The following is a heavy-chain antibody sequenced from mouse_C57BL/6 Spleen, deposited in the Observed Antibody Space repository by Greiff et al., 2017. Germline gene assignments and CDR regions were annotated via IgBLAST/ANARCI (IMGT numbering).Heavy chain of an antibody. CDR2: IYPGDGDT. CDR1: GYAFSSSW. D-gene: IGHD1-1*01. CDR3: ARAYVGAMDY. Sequence: QVQLKESGPELVKPGASVKISCKASGYAFSSSWMNWVKQRPGKGLEWIGRIYPGDGDTNYNGKFKGKATLTADKSSSTAYMQLSSLTSEDSAVYFCARAYVGAMDYWGQGTSVTVSS. V-gene: IGHV1-82*01. J-gene: IGHJ4*01.